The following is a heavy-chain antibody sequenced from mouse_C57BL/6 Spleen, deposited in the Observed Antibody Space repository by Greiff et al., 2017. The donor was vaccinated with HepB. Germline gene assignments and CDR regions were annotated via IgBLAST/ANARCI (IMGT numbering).Heavy chain of an antibody. D-gene: IGHD1-1*01. CDR2: IHPNSGST. V-gene: IGHV1-64*01. CDR3: ARHYCSSLGYFDY. CDR1: GYTFTSYW. J-gene: IGHJ2*01. Sequence: QVQLQQPGAELVKPGASVKLSCKASGYTFTSYWMHWVKQRPGQGLEWIGMIHPNSGSTNYNEKFKSKATLTGDKSSSTANMQLSSQTSEDSAVYYCARHYCSSLGYFDYWGQGTTLTVSS.